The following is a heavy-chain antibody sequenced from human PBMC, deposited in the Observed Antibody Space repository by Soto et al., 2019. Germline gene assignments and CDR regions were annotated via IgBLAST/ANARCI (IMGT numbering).Heavy chain of an antibody. CDR2: ISGSGGST. Sequence: GGSLRLSCAASGFTFSSYAMSWVRQAPGKGLEWVSAISGSGGSTYYADSVKGRFTISRDNSKNTLYLQMNSLRAEDTAVYYCARVFRLGAVGTVVFDYWGQGTLVTVSS. V-gene: IGHV3-23*01. CDR1: GFTFSSYA. J-gene: IGHJ4*02. CDR3: ARVFRLGAVGTVVFDY. D-gene: IGHD3-16*01.